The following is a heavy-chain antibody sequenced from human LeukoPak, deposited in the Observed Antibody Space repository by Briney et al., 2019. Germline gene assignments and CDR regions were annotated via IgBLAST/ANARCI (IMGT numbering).Heavy chain of an antibody. D-gene: IGHD1-26*01. CDR3: ASTPTGIVGATLWGYYMDV. CDR1: GGSISSYY. V-gene: IGHV4-59*01. J-gene: IGHJ6*03. CDR2: IYYSGST. Sequence: SETLSLTCTVSGGSISSYYWSWIRQPPGKGLEWIGYIYYSGSTNYNPSLKSRVTISVDTSKNQFSLKLSSVTAADTAVYYCASTPTGIVGATLWGYYMDVWGKGTTVTVSS.